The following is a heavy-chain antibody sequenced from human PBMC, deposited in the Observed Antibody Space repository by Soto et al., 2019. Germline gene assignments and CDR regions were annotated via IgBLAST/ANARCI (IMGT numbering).Heavy chain of an antibody. Sequence: TPVKLSSKASGGTNSSYTISSVRQAHGQGLEWMGRIIPILGIANYAQKFQGRVTITADKSTNTAYMELRSLFSEDTAVYYCARGHEYGGNSDAFDIWGQGTLVTVS. CDR1: GGTNSSYT. CDR2: IIPILGIA. V-gene: IGHV1-69*02. D-gene: IGHD4-17*01. CDR3: ARGHEYGGNSDAFDI. J-gene: IGHJ3*02.